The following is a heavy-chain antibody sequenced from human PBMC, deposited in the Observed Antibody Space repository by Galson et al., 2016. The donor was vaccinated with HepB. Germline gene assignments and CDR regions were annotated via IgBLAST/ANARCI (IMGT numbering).Heavy chain of an antibody. D-gene: IGHD3-10*01. Sequence: SLRLSCAASGFTFSSHWMNWVRQAPGKGLEWVANIKLDGSEKNYEDSVKGRFTISRDNAKNSLYLQMNSLRAEDTAVYYCSGGSYFDYWGQGTLVAVSS. CDR1: GFTFSSHW. CDR2: IKLDGSEK. V-gene: IGHV3-7*01. J-gene: IGHJ4*02. CDR3: SGGSYFDY.